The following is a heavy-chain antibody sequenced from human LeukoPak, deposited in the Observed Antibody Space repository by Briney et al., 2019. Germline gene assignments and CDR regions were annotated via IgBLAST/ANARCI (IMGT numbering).Heavy chain of an antibody. V-gene: IGHV3-48*01. J-gene: IGHJ6*02. CDR2: ISSSSSSI. Sequence: GGSLRLSCAASGFTFSSYSFNWVRQAPGKGLEWVSYISSSSSSIYYADSVKGRFTISRDSAKNSLFLQMNSLRAEDTAVYYCARGSEFRGDYYYCGMDVWGQGTTVTVSS. CDR3: ARGSEFRGDYYYCGMDV. CDR1: GFTFSSYS. D-gene: IGHD3-10*01.